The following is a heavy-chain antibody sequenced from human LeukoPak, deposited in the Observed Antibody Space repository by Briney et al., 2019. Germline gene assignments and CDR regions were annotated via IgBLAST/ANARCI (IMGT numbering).Heavy chain of an antibody. CDR3: ARTNQISETAFDI. Sequence: SETLSLTCTVSTGSINNYYWSWIRQTPGKGLEWIGYILSSGSTNYNPSVKSRVTISVDTSKNQFSLKLSSVTAADTAVYYCARTNQISETAFDIWGQGTMVIVTS. CDR2: ILSSGST. J-gene: IGHJ3*02. V-gene: IGHV4-59*01. CDR1: TGSINNYY. D-gene: IGHD1-14*01.